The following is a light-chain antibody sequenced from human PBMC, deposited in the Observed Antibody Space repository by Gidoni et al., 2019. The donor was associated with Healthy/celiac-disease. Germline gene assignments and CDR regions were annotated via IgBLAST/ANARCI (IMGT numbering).Light chain of an antibody. CDR1: QSISIY. J-gene: IGKJ5*01. V-gene: IGKV1-39*01. Sequence: DIQMNQSPSSLSASVGDRVTIPCRASQSISIYVNWYQQKPGKAPKLLTYAASSLQSGVPSRFSGSGSVTDFTLTISSLQPEDFATYYCQQSYSTPITFGQETRLEIK. CDR3: QQSYSTPIT. CDR2: AAS.